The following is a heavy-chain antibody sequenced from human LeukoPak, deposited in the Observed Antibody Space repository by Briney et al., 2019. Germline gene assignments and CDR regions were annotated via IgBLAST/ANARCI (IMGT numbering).Heavy chain of an antibody. Sequence: SETLSLTCAVYGGSFSGYYWSWIRQPPGKGLEWIGEINHSGSTNYNPSLKSRVTISVDTSKNQFSLKLSSVTAADTAVYYCARSSWYEHFDYWGQGTLVTVSS. V-gene: IGHV4-34*01. D-gene: IGHD6-13*01. J-gene: IGHJ4*02. CDR3: ARSSWYEHFDY. CDR2: INHSGST. CDR1: GGSFSGYY.